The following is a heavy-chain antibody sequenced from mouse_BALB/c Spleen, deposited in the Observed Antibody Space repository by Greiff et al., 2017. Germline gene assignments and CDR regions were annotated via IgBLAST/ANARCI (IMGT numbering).Heavy chain of an antibody. CDR2: IDPENGNT. Sequence: EVKLHQSGAELVRPGALVKLSCKASGFNIKDYYMHWVKQRPEQGLEWIGWIDPENGNTKYDPKFQGKASITSDTSSNTAYLQLSSLTSEDTAVYYCARKTYYYRHPSVAYWGQGTLVTVAA. D-gene: IGHD2-14*01. V-gene: IGHV14-1*02. J-gene: IGHJ3*01. CDR3: ARKTYYYRHPSVAY. CDR1: GFNIKDYY.